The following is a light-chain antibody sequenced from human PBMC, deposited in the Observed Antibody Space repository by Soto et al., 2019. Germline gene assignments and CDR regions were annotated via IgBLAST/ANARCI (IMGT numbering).Light chain of an antibody. Sequence: EIVLTQSPGTLSLSPGERATLSCKASQSVFTKYLAWYQQKSGQAPRLLIYATSSRATGIPDRFSGSGSGTDFTLTISRLEPEDFAVYYCRQYAGSPRTFGQGTKVEIK. CDR3: RQYAGSPRT. CDR2: ATS. CDR1: QSVFTKY. J-gene: IGKJ1*01. V-gene: IGKV3-20*01.